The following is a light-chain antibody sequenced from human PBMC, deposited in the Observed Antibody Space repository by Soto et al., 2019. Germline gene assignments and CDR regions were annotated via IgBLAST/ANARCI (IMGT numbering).Light chain of an antibody. J-gene: IGLJ3*02. CDR1: SSDGGGYNY. V-gene: IGLV2-8*01. Sequence: QSVLTQPPSASGSPGQSVTISFTGTSSDGGGYNYVSWYQQYPGRAPKLMIYEVTKRPAGVPDRLSGAKSGNTASLTVSGLQAEDEAEDYCSSYAASNTFYFVFGGGTKLTVL. CDR2: EVT. CDR3: SSYAASNTFYFV.